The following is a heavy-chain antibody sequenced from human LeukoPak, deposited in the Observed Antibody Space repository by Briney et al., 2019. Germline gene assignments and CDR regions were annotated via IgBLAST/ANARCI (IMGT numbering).Heavy chain of an antibody. CDR3: ARARASGYDFFDY. V-gene: IGHV3-11*04. CDR2: ISSSGSTI. Sequence: GGSLRLSCAASGFTFSDYYMSWIRQAPGKGLEWVSYISSSGSTIYYADSVKGRFTISRDNSKNTLYLQMNSLRAEDTAVYYCARARASGYDFFDYWGQGTLVTVSS. J-gene: IGHJ4*02. D-gene: IGHD5-12*01. CDR1: GFTFSDYY.